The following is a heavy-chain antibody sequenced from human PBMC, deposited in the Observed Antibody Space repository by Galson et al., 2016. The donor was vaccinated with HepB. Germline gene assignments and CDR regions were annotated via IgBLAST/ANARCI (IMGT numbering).Heavy chain of an antibody. Sequence: SLRLSCAASGFTFSDYSMNWVRQAPGKGLEWVTYISSSSSTIYYADSVKGRFTISRDNAKNSLYLQMNSLRAEDTAVYYCARVWYSFDYWGQGTLVTVSS. V-gene: IGHV3-48*04. CDR1: GFTFSDYS. D-gene: IGHD1-26*01. CDR2: ISSSSSTI. J-gene: IGHJ4*02. CDR3: ARVWYSFDY.